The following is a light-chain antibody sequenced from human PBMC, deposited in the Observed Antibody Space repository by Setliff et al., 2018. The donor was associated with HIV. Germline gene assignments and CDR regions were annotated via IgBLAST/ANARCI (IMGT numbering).Light chain of an antibody. CDR2: DVS. Sequence: QSVLTQPASMSGSPGQSITISCTGINDVGNYNLLSWYQQYPGKAPKVIIFDVSKRPSGVSNRFSGSKSGNTASLTISGLQAEDEADYYCCSYAGSNTVGFGGGTK. V-gene: IGLV2-23*02. CDR1: NDVGNYNL. J-gene: IGLJ2*01. CDR3: CSYAGSNTVG.